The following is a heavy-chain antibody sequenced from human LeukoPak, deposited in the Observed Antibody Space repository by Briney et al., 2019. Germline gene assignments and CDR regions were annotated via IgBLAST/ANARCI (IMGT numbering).Heavy chain of an antibody. D-gene: IGHD2-2*02. J-gene: IGHJ3*02. V-gene: IGHV4-4*07. CDR3: ARLVGKNHCSRTSCYTGAFDI. Sequence: PSETLSLTCTVSGGSISSYYRSWIRQPPGKGLEWIGRIYTSGSTNYNPSLKSRVTISVDTSKNQFSLKLSSVTAADTAVYYCARLVGKNHCSRTSCYTGAFDIWGQGTMVTVSS. CDR2: IYTSGST. CDR1: GGSISSYY.